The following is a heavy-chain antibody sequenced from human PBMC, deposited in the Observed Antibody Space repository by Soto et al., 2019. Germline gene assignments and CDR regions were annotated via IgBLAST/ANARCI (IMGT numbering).Heavy chain of an antibody. CDR3: AKGLGAYGQCYFDY. D-gene: IGHD3-10*01. CDR2: ISGSGCST. J-gene: IGHJ4*02. V-gene: IGHV3-23*01. CDR1: GFTFSSYA. Sequence: GGSLRLSCAASGFTFSSYAMSWVRQAPGKGREWDSAISGSGCSTYHADSVKGPLSISRNNSKNTLYRQMNSLRAEYTSVYYWAKGLGAYGQCYFDYWGQGTLVTVSS.